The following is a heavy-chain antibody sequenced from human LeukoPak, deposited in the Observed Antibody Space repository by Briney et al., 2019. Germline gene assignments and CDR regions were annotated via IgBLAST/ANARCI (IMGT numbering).Heavy chain of an antibody. V-gene: IGHV4-31*01. Sequence: SETLSLTCTVSGGSISSGGYYWSWIRQHPGKGLEWIGYIYNSGSSYYNPSLQSPVTISVDTSKNQFSLKLSSVTAADTAVYYCARVSCSGGNCYPDYWGQGTLVTVSS. CDR1: GGSISSGGYY. J-gene: IGHJ4*02. CDR2: IYNSGSS. CDR3: ARVSCSGGNCYPDY. D-gene: IGHD2-15*01.